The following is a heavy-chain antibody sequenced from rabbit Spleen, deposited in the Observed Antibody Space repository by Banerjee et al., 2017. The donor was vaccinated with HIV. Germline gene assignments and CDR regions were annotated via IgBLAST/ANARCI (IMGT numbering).Heavy chain of an antibody. CDR1: GFSFDNIYW. Sequence: QSLEESGGGLVQPEGSLTLTCTASGFSFDNIYWMCWVRQAPGKGLEWVACLYTGSIGGTYYTSWAKGRFTISKASSTTVTLQMTSLTAADTATYFCARGSATMTMVITGYYFNLWGPGTLVTVS. D-gene: IGHD2-1*01. CDR3: ARGSATMTMVITGYYFNL. CDR2: LYTGSIGGT. V-gene: IGHV1S40*01. J-gene: IGHJ4*01.